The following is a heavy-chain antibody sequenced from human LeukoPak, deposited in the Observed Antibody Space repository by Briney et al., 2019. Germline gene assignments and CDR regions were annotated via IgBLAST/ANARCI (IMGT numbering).Heavy chain of an antibody. CDR1: VDSMSSYH. CDR3: ATQNSDARMDV. Sequence: PSETLSLTCTVSVDSMSSYHWSGIRQPPGKGLEWIGHIYYSGSTDYNPSLKSRLTISVDTSKNQFSLQLGSVTAADTAVYFCATQNSDARMDVWGQGTTVTVSS. V-gene: IGHV4-59*08. D-gene: IGHD5-18*01. J-gene: IGHJ6*02. CDR2: IYYSGST.